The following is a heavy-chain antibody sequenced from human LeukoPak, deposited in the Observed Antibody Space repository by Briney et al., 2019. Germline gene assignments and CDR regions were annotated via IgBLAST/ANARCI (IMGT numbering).Heavy chain of an antibody. CDR3: ARDVRGQFDY. Sequence: GGSLRLSCAASGFTFSAYYMSWIRQAPGKGLEWVSYISSSSSYTNYADSVKGRFTISRDNAKNSLYLQMNSLRAEDTAVYYCARDVRGQFDYWGQGTLVTVSS. CDR2: ISSSSSYT. J-gene: IGHJ4*02. CDR1: GFTFSAYY. V-gene: IGHV3-11*05.